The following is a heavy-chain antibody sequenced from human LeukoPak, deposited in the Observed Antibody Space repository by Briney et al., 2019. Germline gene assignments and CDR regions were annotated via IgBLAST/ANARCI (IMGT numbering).Heavy chain of an antibody. D-gene: IGHD6-6*01. Sequence: GGSLRPSCAASGFTFSSYAMSWVRQAPGKGLEWVSAVRSSSGNTYYADSVKGRFTISRDNSKNTLYLQMNSLRAEDTAVYYCAKLQQLGGVDYWGQGTLVTVSS. V-gene: IGHV3-23*01. J-gene: IGHJ4*02. CDR3: AKLQQLGGVDY. CDR1: GFTFSSYA. CDR2: VRSSSGNT.